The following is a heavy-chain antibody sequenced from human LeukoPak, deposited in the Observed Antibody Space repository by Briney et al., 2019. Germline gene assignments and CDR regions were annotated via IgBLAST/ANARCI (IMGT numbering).Heavy chain of an antibody. Sequence: GGSLRLSCAASGFTFSSYGMHWVRQAPGKGLEWVAVIWYDGSNKYYADSVKGRFTISRDNSKNTLYLQMNSLRAEDTAVYYCARADVYDILTGYYNRRYYYGMDVWGQGTTVTVSS. CDR3: ARADVYDILTGYYNRRYYYGMDV. V-gene: IGHV3-33*01. CDR2: IWYDGSNK. D-gene: IGHD3-9*01. J-gene: IGHJ6*02. CDR1: GFTFSSYG.